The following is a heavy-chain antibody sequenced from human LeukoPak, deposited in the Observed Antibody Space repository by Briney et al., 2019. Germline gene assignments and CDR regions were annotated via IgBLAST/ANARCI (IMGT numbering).Heavy chain of an antibody. CDR1: GGSISSYY. D-gene: IGHD6-19*01. J-gene: IGHJ4*02. CDR3: ARASRNQWLVQWIDY. V-gene: IGHV4-59*01. CDR2: IYYSGST. Sequence: SETLSLTCTVSGGSISSYYWSWIRQPPGKGLEWIGYIYYSGSTNYNPSLKSRVTISVDTSKNQFSLKLGSVTAADTAVYYCARASRNQWLVQWIDYWGRGTLVTVSS.